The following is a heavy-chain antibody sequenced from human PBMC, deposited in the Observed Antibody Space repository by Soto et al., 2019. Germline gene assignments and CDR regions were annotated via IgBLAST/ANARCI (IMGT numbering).Heavy chain of an antibody. Sequence: QIQLQESGPGLVRPSQTLSLTCTVSVGSLNSEHYHWTWIRQAPGKGLEWIGYIHYTVSVRYNPSLQSRITMSVDTSKNLFSLNLSSVTAADTAVYFCVREDDGGDRDYYGLDVWGQGTMVTVSS. CDR2: IHYTVSV. CDR3: VREDDGGDRDYYGLDV. V-gene: IGHV4-30-4*01. D-gene: IGHD2-21*02. CDR1: VGSLNSEHYH. J-gene: IGHJ6*02.